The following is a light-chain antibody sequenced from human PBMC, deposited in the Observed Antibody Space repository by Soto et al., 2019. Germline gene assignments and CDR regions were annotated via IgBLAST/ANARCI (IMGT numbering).Light chain of an antibody. Sequence: QLVLTQSPSASASLGASVTLTCTLSSGHSNDAIAWHQQQSEQGPRYLMKLNSDGSHSKGDGIPDRFSGSGSGAERYLTISSVQSEDEADYYCQAWGSGIVVFGGGTKLTVL. CDR1: SGHSNDA. V-gene: IGLV4-69*01. CDR3: QAWGSGIVV. J-gene: IGLJ2*01. CDR2: LNSDGSH.